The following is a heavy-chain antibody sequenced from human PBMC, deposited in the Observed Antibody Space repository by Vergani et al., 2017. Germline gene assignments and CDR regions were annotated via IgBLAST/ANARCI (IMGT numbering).Heavy chain of an antibody. V-gene: IGHV3-21*01. Sequence: EVQLVESGGGLVKPGGSLRLSCAASGFTFSSYSMNWVRQAPGKGLEWVSSISSSSSYIYYADSVKGRFTISRDNAKNSLYLQMNSLRAEDTAVYYCARVPLLLWFGEDQRAPNWFDPWGQGTLVTVSS. D-gene: IGHD3-10*01. J-gene: IGHJ5*02. CDR3: ARVPLLLWFGEDQRAPNWFDP. CDR2: ISSSSSYI. CDR1: GFTFSSYS.